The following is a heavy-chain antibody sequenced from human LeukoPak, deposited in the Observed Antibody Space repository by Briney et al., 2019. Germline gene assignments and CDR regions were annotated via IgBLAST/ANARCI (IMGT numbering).Heavy chain of an antibody. D-gene: IGHD5-18*01. Sequence: GASVKVSCKASGGTFGSYAISWVRQAPGQGLEWMGGIIPIFGTANYAQKFQGRVTITADESTSTAYMELSSLRSEDTAVYYCARGELWLRNPRYSNDYWGQGTLVTVSS. CDR1: GGTFGSYA. V-gene: IGHV1-69*13. J-gene: IGHJ4*02. CDR2: IIPIFGTA. CDR3: ARGELWLRNPRYSNDY.